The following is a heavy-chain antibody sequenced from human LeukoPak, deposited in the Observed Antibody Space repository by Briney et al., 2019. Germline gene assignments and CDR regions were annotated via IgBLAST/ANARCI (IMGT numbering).Heavy chain of an antibody. D-gene: IGHD3-10*01. CDR1: GGSISSYY. V-gene: IGHV4-59*12. J-gene: IGHJ4*02. Sequence: SETLSLTCTVSGGSISSYYWSWIRQPPGKGLEWIGYIYYSGSTNYNPSLKSRVTISVDTSKNQFSLKLSSVTAADTAVYYCARLMVRGVIITRPFDYWGQGTLVTVSS. CDR2: IYYSGST. CDR3: ARLMVRGVIITRPFDY.